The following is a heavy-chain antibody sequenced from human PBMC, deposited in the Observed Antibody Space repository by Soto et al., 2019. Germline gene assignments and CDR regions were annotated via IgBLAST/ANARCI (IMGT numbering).Heavy chain of an antibody. Sequence: SETLSLTCAVYGGSFSGHSWTWIRQSPGKGLEWIGDINHSGRVNYSPSLKSRVTISLDTSKNQFSLTMSAVTAAETAMYYCSTRAYDTNGYYRFDPWGQGTLFTVSS. CDR2: INHSGRV. D-gene: IGHD3-22*01. J-gene: IGHJ5*01. V-gene: IGHV4-34*01. CDR1: GGSFSGHS. CDR3: STRAYDTNGYYRFDP.